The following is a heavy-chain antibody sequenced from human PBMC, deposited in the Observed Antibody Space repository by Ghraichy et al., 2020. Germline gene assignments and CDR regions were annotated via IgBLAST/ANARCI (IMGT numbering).Heavy chain of an antibody. CDR3: ARGPHDSSGYYLDAFDI. D-gene: IGHD3-22*01. J-gene: IGHJ3*02. CDR2: IIPIFGTA. CDR1: GGTFSSYA. Sequence: SVKVSCKASGGTFSSYAISWVRQAPGQGLEWMGGIIPIFGTANYAQKFQGRVTITADESTSTAYMELSSLRSEDTAVYYCARGPHDSSGYYLDAFDIWGQGTMVTVSS. V-gene: IGHV1-69*13.